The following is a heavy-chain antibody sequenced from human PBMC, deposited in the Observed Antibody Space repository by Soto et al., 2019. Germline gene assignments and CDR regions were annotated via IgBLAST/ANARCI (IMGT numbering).Heavy chain of an antibody. V-gene: IGHV5-10-1*01. D-gene: IGHD4-4*01. Sequence: PGESLKISCKGSGYSFTSYWISWVRQMPGKGLEWMGRIDPRDSYTNYSPSFRGHVTISADKSISTAYLQWSSLKASDTAMYYCARHTLDYSKDNWFDPWGQGTLVTVSS. CDR1: GYSFTSYW. CDR2: IDPRDSYT. CDR3: ARHTLDYSKDNWFDP. J-gene: IGHJ5*02.